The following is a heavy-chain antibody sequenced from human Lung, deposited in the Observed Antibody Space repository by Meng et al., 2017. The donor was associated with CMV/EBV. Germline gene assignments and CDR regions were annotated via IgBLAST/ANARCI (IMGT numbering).Heavy chain of an antibody. CDR3: ARGRAALGYYYYAMDV. CDR1: GHPITTYY. Sequence: LXCTVSGHPITTYYWSWIRQPPGKGLEWIGYISYSGSTNYSPSLRSRVSLSVDTSKNQFSLELSAVTAADTAIYYCARGRAALGYYYYAMDVWGQGXTVTVSS. CDR2: ISYSGST. V-gene: IGHV4-59*01. D-gene: IGHD2-15*01. J-gene: IGHJ6*02.